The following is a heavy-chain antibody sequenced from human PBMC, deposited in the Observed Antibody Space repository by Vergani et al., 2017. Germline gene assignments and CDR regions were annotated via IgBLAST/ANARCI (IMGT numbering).Heavy chain of an antibody. CDR3: AKGSRRIVGAANTIDY. Sequence: QVQLVESGGGVVQPGRSLRLSCAASGFTSSSYGMHWVRQAPGKGLEWVAVISYDGSNKYYADSVKGRFTISRDNSKNTLYLQMNSLRAEDTAVYYCAKGSRRIVGAANTIDYWGQGTLVTVSS. J-gene: IGHJ4*02. V-gene: IGHV3-30*18. D-gene: IGHD1-26*01. CDR2: ISYDGSNK. CDR1: GFTSSSYG.